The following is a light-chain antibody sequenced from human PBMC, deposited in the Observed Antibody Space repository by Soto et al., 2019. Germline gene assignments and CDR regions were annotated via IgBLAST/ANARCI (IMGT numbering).Light chain of an antibody. V-gene: IGKV3-15*01. CDR2: GAS. CDR1: QSVSSY. CDR3: QQYNNWPSWT. J-gene: IGKJ1*01. Sequence: VTRRSPATYTMFQGERATLSGRASQSVSSYLAWYQQKPGQAPRLLIYGASTRATGIPARFSGSGSGTEFTLTISSLQSEDFAVYYCQQYNNWPSWTFGQGTKVDI.